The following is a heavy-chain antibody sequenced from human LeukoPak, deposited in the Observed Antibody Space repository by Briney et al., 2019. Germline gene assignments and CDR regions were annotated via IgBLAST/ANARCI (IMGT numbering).Heavy chain of an antibody. CDR2: IYTSGST. D-gene: IGHD6-13*01. J-gene: IGHJ5*02. V-gene: IGHV4-4*07. Sequence: SETLSLTCTVSGGSIRSYYWRWIRQPAGKGLEGIGRIYTSGSTNYNPSLKSRVTMSVDTSKNQFSLKLSSVTAADTAVYCCARDQYSSSWYWFDPWGQGTLVTVSS. CDR3: ARDQYSSSWYWFDP. CDR1: GGSIRSYY.